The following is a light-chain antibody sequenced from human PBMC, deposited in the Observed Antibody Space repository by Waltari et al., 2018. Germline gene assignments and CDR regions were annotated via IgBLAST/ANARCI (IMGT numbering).Light chain of an antibody. V-gene: IGKV1-33*01. Sequence: DIQMTQSPSSLSAFVGDRVIMTCQASQDISNYLNWYQQKPGKAPKLLIRDASNLETGVPSRFSGSQSRTDFTSTISSLQPEDVGTYYCQRYDNLPIFAFGPGTKVEIK. CDR2: DAS. J-gene: IGKJ3*01. CDR3: QRYDNLPIFA. CDR1: QDISNY.